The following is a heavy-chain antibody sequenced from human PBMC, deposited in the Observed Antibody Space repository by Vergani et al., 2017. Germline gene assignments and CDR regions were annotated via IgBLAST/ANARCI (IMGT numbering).Heavy chain of an antibody. CDR1: GFTFSSYA. V-gene: IGHV3-23*01. D-gene: IGHD7-27*01. CDR3: ARDDPGDSSYYYYGMDV. Sequence: EVQLLESGGGLVQPGGSLRLSCAASGFTFSSYAMSWVRQAPGKGLEWVSASSGSGGSTYYADSVKGRFTISRDNAKNALYLQMNSLRAEDTAVYYCARDDPGDSSYYYYGMDVWGQGTTVTVSS. CDR2: SSGSGGST. J-gene: IGHJ6*02.